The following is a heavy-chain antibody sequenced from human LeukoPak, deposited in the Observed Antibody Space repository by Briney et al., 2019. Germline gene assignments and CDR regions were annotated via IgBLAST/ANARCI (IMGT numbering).Heavy chain of an antibody. CDR1: GGSFSGYY. Sequence: RPSETLSLTCAVYGGSFSGYYWSWIRQPPGKGLEWIGEINHSGSTNYNPSLKSRVTISVDTSKNQFSLKLSSVTAADTAVYYCARQSYYYDSSGYYSGYYYYYMDVWGKGTTVTVSS. V-gene: IGHV4-34*01. D-gene: IGHD3-22*01. J-gene: IGHJ6*03. CDR3: ARQSYYYDSSGYYSGYYYYYMDV. CDR2: INHSGST.